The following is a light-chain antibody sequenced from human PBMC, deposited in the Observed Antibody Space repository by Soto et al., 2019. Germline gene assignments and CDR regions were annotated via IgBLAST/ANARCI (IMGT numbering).Light chain of an antibody. J-gene: IGLJ2*01. CDR3: AAWDDSLNGVV. CDR2: SNN. Sequence: QAVVTHPPSASGTPGQRVTISCSGSSSNIGSNTVNWYQQLPGTAPKLLIYSNNQRPSGVPDRFSGSKSGTSASLAISGLQSEDEADYYCAAWDDSLNGVVFGGGTQLTVL. V-gene: IGLV1-44*01. CDR1: SSNIGSNT.